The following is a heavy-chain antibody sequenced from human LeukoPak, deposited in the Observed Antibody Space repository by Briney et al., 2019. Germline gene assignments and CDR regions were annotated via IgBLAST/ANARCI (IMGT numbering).Heavy chain of an antibody. CDR3: AKPLYGSGGSCFDY. D-gene: IGHD2-15*01. J-gene: IGHJ4*02. CDR1: GFTFSSYG. CDR2: ISYGGSNT. V-gene: IGHV3-30*18. Sequence: GGSLRLSCAASGFTFSSYGMHWVRQAPGKGLEWVAVISYGGSNTYYADSVKGRFTISRDNSKNTLYLHMNSLRAEDTAVYYCAKPLYGSGGSCFDYWGQGTLVTVSS.